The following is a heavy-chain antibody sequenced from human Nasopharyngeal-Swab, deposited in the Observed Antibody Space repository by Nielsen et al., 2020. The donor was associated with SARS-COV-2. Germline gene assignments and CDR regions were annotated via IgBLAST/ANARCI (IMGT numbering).Heavy chain of an antibody. CDR3: AKAKTPYSNYGDYYYGMDV. J-gene: IGHJ6*02. D-gene: IGHD4-11*01. Sequence: WIRQPPGKGLEWVSVIYSGGSSTYYADSVKGRFTISRDNSKKTLYLQMNSLRAEDTAVYYCAKAKTPYSNYGDYYYGMDVWGQGTTVTVSS. V-gene: IGHV3-23*03. CDR2: IYSGGSST.